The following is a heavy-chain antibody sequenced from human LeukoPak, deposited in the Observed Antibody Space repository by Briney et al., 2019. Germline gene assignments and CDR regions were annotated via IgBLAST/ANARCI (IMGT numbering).Heavy chain of an antibody. V-gene: IGHV1-8*01. D-gene: IGHD4/OR15-4a*01. Sequence: GASVKVSCKASRYTFTSYDINWVRQATGQGLEWMGWMNPNSGNTGYAQKFQGRVTMTRNTSISTAYMELSRLRSEDKAVYYCARKNYGSNRWFDPWGQGTLVTVSS. J-gene: IGHJ5*02. CDR1: RYTFTSYD. CDR3: ARKNYGSNRWFDP. CDR2: MNPNSGNT.